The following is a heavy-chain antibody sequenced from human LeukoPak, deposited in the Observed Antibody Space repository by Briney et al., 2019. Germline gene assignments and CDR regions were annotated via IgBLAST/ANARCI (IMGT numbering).Heavy chain of an antibody. J-gene: IGHJ6*02. D-gene: IGHD2-2*01. CDR2: ISYDGSNK. V-gene: IGHV3-30*04. CDR1: GFTFSSYA. CDR3: AREHSYCSSTSCSRGRYYGMDV. Sequence: GGSLRLSCAASGFTFSSYAMHWVRQAPGKGLEWVAVISYDGSNKYYAGSVKGRFTISRDNSKNTLYLQMNSLRAEDTAVYYCAREHSYCSSTSCSRGRYYGMDVWGQGTTVTVSS.